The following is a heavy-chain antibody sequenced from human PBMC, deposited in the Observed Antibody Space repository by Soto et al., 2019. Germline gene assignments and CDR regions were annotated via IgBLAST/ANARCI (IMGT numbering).Heavy chain of an antibody. CDR2: ISGDGTTT. J-gene: IGHJ1*01. CDR1: VFIFTNYW. CDR3: GRGSGPRGRPY. Sequence: GGSLRLSCAPSVFIFTNYWMHWVRQAPGERLVWVARISGDGTTTTYVDSAKGRFTISKDNAKNTVYLQMNGLRTEDTAVYYCGRGSGPRGRPYWGQGITVTVSS. D-gene: IGHD3-16*01. V-gene: IGHV3-74*01.